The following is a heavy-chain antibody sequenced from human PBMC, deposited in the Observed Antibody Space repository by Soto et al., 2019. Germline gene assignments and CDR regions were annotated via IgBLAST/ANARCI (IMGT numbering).Heavy chain of an antibody. D-gene: IGHD5-12*01. CDR2: IYYTGST. CDR1: GGSIYTGGFY. J-gene: IGHJ4*02. V-gene: IGHV4-31*03. CDR3: ASSLVACRTRVDY. Sequence: SETLSLTCTVSGGSIYTGGFYWSWIRQLPGKGLEWLGYIYYTGSTQYTPSLKSRLTISTDTSDNQFSLRLTSVTAADTAVYYCASSLVACRTRVDYWGQGTLVTVSS.